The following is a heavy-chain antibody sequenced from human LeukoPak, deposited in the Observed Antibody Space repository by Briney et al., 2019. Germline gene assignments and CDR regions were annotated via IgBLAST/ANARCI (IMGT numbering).Heavy chain of an antibody. J-gene: IGHJ4*02. CDR3: ARGSRSGGSCYGY. V-gene: IGHV4-59*08. CDR1: GGSINSDY. CDR2: IYYSGTT. D-gene: IGHD2-15*01. Sequence: PSETLSLTCTVSGGSINSDYWSWIRQPPGKGLEWIGYIYYSGTTNYNPSLKSRVTISVDTSKNQFSLKLNSVTAADTAVYYCARGSRSGGSCYGYRGQGTLVTVSS.